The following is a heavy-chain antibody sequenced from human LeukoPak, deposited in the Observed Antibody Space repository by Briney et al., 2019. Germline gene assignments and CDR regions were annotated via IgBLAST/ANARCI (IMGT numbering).Heavy chain of an antibody. Sequence: GGSLRLSCAASGFIFRNYAMSWVRQAPGKGLEWVSAITGSGDSTYYADSVKGRFTISRDNSKNTLYVEMNTLRAEDTAVYYCTKWGDYDILTGYYVSDFWGQGTLVTVSS. CDR3: TKWGDYDILTGYYVSDF. CDR1: GFIFRNYA. CDR2: ITGSGDST. V-gene: IGHV3-23*01. J-gene: IGHJ4*02. D-gene: IGHD3-9*01.